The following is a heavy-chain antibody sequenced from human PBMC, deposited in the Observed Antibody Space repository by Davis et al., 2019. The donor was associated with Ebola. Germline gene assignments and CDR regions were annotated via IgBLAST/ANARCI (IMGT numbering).Heavy chain of an antibody. J-gene: IGHJ4*02. CDR2: INPNSGGT. Sequence: ASVKVSCKASGYTFTGYYMHWVRQAPGQGLEWMGRINPNSGGTNYAQKFQGRVTMTRDTSISTAYMELGRLRSEDTAVYYCAREDQLGMNYWGQGTLVTVSS. CDR3: AREDQLGMNY. V-gene: IGHV1-2*06. D-gene: IGHD7-27*01. CDR1: GYTFTGYY.